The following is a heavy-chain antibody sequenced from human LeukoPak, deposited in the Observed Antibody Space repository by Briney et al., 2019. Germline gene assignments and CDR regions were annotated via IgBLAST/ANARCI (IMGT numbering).Heavy chain of an antibody. CDR2: NTSSSSYT. J-gene: IGHJ1*01. V-gene: IGHV3-11*03. D-gene: IGHD6-13*01. CDR3: ARAALYSSNWEPGYFQH. Sequence: GGPLRLSCAASRFTFSVYYMTWTPQAPGKALEWVSYNTSSSSYTNYADTVKGRLTISRDNAKNSLYMQMNSLRAEDTDVYYCARAALYSSNWEPGYFQHWGQGTLVTVSS. CDR1: RFTFSVYY.